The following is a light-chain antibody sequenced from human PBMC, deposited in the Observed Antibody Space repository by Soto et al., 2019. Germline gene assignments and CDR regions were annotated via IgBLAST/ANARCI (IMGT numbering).Light chain of an antibody. CDR3: QLYGSSPLYI. J-gene: IGKJ2*01. CDR2: GAS. Sequence: EIVLTQSPGTLSLSPGERATVSCRASQSVSSSHLAWYQQKSGQAPRLLIYGASSRATGIPDRFSGSGSGTDSTLTISRLEPEDFAVYYCQLYGSSPLYIFGQGTNLEIK. V-gene: IGKV3-20*01. CDR1: QSVSSSH.